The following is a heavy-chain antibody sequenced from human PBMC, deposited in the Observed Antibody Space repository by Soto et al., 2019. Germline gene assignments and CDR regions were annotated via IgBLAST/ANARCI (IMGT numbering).Heavy chain of an antibody. J-gene: IGHJ4*02. D-gene: IGHD2-21*02. CDR3: AIFAYCGGDCYSPFDY. V-gene: IGHV3-48*03. CDR1: GFTFSSYE. CDR2: ISSSGSTI. Sequence: PGGSLRLSCAASGFTFSSYEMNWVRQAPGKGLEWVSYISSSGSTIYYADSVKGRFTISRDNAKNSLYLQMNSLRAEDTAVYYCAIFAYCGGDCYSPFDYWGQGTLVTVSS.